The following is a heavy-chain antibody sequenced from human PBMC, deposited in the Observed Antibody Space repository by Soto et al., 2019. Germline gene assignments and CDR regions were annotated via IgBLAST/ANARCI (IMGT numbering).Heavy chain of an antibody. CDR1: GFTFSSYS. CDR2: ISSSSSTI. V-gene: IGHV3-48*01. Sequence: PGGSLRLSCAASGFTFSSYSMNWVRQAPGKGLEWVSYISSSSSTIYYADSVKGRFTISRDNAKNSLYLQMNSLRAEDTAVYYCARDFYGGYTYGPGDYRGQGALVTVSS. J-gene: IGHJ4*02. D-gene: IGHD5-18*01. CDR3: ARDFYGGYTYGPGDY.